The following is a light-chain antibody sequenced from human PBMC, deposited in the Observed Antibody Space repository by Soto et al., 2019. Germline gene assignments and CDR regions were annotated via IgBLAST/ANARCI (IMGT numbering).Light chain of an antibody. V-gene: IGLV2-14*01. Sequence: SALTQPASVSGSPGQSITISCTGTSSDVGSYQYVSWYQQHPGKAPKLIIYEVSNRPSGVSNRFSGSKSGNTASLTIPGLQAEDDGDYYCSSYTINSALYVFGSGTKVTVL. CDR2: EVS. CDR1: SSDVGSYQY. J-gene: IGLJ1*01. CDR3: SSYTINSALYV.